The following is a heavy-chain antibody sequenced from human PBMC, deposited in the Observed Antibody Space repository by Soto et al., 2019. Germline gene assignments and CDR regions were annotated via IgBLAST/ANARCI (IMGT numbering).Heavy chain of an antibody. J-gene: IGHJ4*02. CDR1: GGSISSGDYY. D-gene: IGHD2-2*01. CDR3: ARGWYCSSTSCDDYFDY. V-gene: IGHV4-61*08. CDR2: IYYSGST. Sequence: PSETLSLTCTVSGGSISSGDYYWSWIRQPPGKGLEWIGYIYYSGSTNYNPSLKSRVTISVDTSKNQFSLKLSSVTAADTAVYYCARGWYCSSTSCDDYFDYWGQGTLVTVSS.